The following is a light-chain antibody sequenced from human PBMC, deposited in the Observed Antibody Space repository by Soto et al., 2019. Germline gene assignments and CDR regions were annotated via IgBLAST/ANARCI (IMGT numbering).Light chain of an antibody. CDR2: DAS. CDR3: QQYDNLPPIFT. CDR1: QDISNY. V-gene: IGKV1-33*01. J-gene: IGKJ3*01. Sequence: DIQMTQSPSSLSASVGDRVTITCQASQDISNYLNWYQQKPGKAPKLLIYDASNLETGVPSRFSASGSVTDFTFTISILQPEDIATYYCQQYDNLPPIFTFGPGTKVDIK.